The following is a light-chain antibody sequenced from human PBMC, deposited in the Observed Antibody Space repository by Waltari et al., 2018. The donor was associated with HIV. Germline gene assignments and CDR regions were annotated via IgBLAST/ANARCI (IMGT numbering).Light chain of an antibody. Sequence: EIALTQSPGTLSLSPGHRPPLSCRASQRLSHSYLAWYQQKPGQAPRLLIYGASSRATGIPDRFSGSGSGTDFTLTISRLEPEDFAVYYCQQYGSSPPLTFGGGTKVEIK. V-gene: IGKV3-20*01. CDR1: QRLSHSY. J-gene: IGKJ4*01. CDR3: QQYGSSPPLT. CDR2: GAS.